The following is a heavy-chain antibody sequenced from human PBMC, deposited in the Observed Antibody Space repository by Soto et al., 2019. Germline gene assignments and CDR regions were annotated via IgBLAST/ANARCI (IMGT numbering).Heavy chain of an antibody. CDR1: GFTFSSYW. CDR3: VRDDPGFGLDY. J-gene: IGHJ4*02. Sequence: GGSLILSCAASGFTFSSYWMHWVRQAPGKGLVWVSRINSDGSSTTYADSVKGRFTISRDNAKNTLYLQMNSLRAEDTAVYYCVRDDPGFGLDYWGQGTLVTVSS. CDR2: INSDGSST. V-gene: IGHV3-74*01. D-gene: IGHD3-3*01.